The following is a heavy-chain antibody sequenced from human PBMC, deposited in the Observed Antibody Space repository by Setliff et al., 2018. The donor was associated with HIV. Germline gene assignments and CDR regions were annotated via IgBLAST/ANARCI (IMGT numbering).Heavy chain of an antibody. CDR3: AKDLVYYDSSGDLDY. CDR1: GFTFSSYW. CDR2: IKYDGSEK. D-gene: IGHD3-22*01. Sequence: GGSLRLSCAASGFTFSSYWMSWVRQAPGKGLEWVANIKYDGSEKYYVGSVKGRFTISRDNAKNSLYLQMNSLRAEDTAVYYCAKDLVYYDSSGDLDYWGQGTLVTVSS. J-gene: IGHJ4*02. V-gene: IGHV3-7*01.